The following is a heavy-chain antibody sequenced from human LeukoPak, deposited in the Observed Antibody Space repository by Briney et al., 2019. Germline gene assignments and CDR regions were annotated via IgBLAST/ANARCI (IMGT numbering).Heavy chain of an antibody. J-gene: IGHJ4*02. V-gene: IGHV4-39*01. D-gene: IGHD1-1*01. CDR1: GGSISSSSSC. Sequence: PSETLSLTCSVSGGSISSSSSCWGWIRQPPGKGLEWIGSIYYSGSTYYNPSLKSRVTTSVDTSKNQFSLKLSSVTAADTAVYYCARASSWNGDYFDYWGQGTLVTVSS. CDR3: ARASSWNGDYFDY. CDR2: IYYSGST.